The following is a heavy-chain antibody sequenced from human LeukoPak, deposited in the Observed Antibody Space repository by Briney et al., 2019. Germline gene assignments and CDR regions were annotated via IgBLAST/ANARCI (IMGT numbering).Heavy chain of an antibody. D-gene: IGHD3-10*01. CDR3: ARGRFYGFSGES. J-gene: IGHJ4*02. Sequence: TSETLSLTCSVSGGAIGSDGYYWNWIRQHPGKGLEWIGYIYYTGSASYNPSLKSRVTVSVDTSKKQLSLRLSSVTAADAAVYYCARGRFYGFSGESWGQGSLVTVSS. CDR2: IYYTGSA. V-gene: IGHV4-31*03. CDR1: GGAIGSDGYY.